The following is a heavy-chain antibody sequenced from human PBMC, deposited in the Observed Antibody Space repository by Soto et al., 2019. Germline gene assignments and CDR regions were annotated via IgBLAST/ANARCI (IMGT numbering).Heavy chain of an antibody. CDR1: GGSISSYY. J-gene: IGHJ4*02. CDR2: IYYSGST. V-gene: IGHV4-59*08. D-gene: IGHD2-15*01. Sequence: QVQLQESGPGLVKPSETLSLTCTVSGGSISSYYWSWIRQPPGKGLEWIGYIYYSGSTNYNPSLKGRVAMSVDPSKNQFSLRLSSVTAADTAVYYCARHRPGSGGSCYAYWGQGTLVTVSS. CDR3: ARHRPGSGGSCYAY.